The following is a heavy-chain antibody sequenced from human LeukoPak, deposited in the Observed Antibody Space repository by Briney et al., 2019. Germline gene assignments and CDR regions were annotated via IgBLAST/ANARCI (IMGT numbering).Heavy chain of an antibody. J-gene: IGHJ4*02. V-gene: IGHV3-21*01. CDR2: ISSSSSYI. CDR1: GFTFSSYS. Sequence: GGSLRLSCAASGFTFSSYSMNWVRQAPGKGLEWVSSISSSSSYIYYADSVKGRFTISRDNAKNSLYLQMNSLRAEDTAVYYCARGGGMIRGVISPLPYWGQGTLVTVSS. D-gene: IGHD3-10*01. CDR3: ARGGGMIRGVISPLPY.